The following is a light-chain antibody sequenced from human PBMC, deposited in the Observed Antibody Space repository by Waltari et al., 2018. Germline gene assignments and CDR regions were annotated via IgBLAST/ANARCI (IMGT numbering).Light chain of an antibody. J-gene: IGKJ1*01. V-gene: IGKV4-1*01. Sequence: DIVMTQSPGSLAVSLGERATINCKSSQNVLYSSNNKNYIAWYQQKSGQPPKLLIYWTSTRESGVPDRFSGSGSGTDFALTISSLQAEDVAVYYCQQYYTTPWTFGKGTKVEIK. CDR2: WTS. CDR1: QNVLYSSNNKNY. CDR3: QQYYTTPWT.